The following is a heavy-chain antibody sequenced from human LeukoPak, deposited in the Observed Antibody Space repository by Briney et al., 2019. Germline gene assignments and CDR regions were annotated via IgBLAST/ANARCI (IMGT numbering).Heavy chain of an antibody. CDR2: INTDGSIT. D-gene: IGHD4-11*01. V-gene: IGHV3-74*01. Sequence: GGSLRLSCAASGFTLSRYWMHWVRQAPGKGLGWVSRINTDGSITTYADSVKGRFTISRDNAKNTLYLQMNSLRAEDTAVYYCGRGNDYHFGSWGQGTLVTVSS. J-gene: IGHJ4*02. CDR1: GFTLSRYW. CDR3: GRGNDYHFGS.